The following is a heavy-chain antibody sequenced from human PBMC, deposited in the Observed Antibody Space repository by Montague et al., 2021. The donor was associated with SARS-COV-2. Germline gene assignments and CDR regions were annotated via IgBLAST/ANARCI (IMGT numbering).Heavy chain of an antibody. J-gene: IGHJ5*02. V-gene: IGHV2-5*02. CDR2: IYWDDDK. Sequence: PALVKPTQTLTLTCTFSGFSLNTSGEGVGWARQPPGKALEWLALIYWDDDKRYSPSLKSRSTISKDTTKNEVVLTVANMDPVDTATYYCARYGDYRSWFDPWGQGTLVTVSS. CDR1: GFSLNTSGEG. D-gene: IGHD4-17*01. CDR3: ARYGDYRSWFDP.